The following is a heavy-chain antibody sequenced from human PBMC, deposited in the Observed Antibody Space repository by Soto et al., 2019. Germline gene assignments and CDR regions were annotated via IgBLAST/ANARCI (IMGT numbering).Heavy chain of an antibody. D-gene: IGHD1-7*01. CDR1: GGSISSYY. Sequence: SETLSLTCTVSGGSISSYYWSWIRQPPGKGLEWIGYIYYSGSTNYNPSLKSRVTISVDTPKNQFSLKLSSVTAADTAVYYCARVNWNYVVDYWGQGTLVTVSS. J-gene: IGHJ4*02. CDR3: ARVNWNYVVDY. V-gene: IGHV4-59*01. CDR2: IYYSGST.